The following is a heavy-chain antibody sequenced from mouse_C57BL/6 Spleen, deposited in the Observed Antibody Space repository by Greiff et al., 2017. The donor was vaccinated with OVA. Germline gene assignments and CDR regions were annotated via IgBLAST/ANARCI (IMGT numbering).Heavy chain of an antibody. D-gene: IGHD1-1*01. J-gene: IGHJ1*03. CDR3: ARTTVVYWYFDV. Sequence: EVKVVESGPELVKPGDSVKISCKASGYSFTGYFMNWVMQSHGKSLEWIGRINPYNGDTFYNQKFKGKATLTVDKSSSTAHMELRSLTSEDSAVYYCARTTVVYWYFDVWGTGTTVTVSS. V-gene: IGHV1-20*01. CDR2: INPYNGDT. CDR1: GYSFTGYF.